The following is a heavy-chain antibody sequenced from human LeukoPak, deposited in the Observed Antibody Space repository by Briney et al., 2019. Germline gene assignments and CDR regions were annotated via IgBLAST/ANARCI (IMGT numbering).Heavy chain of an antibody. CDR3: TRRRFYFDY. CDR2: IGNRVNAYTT. Sequence: GGSLRLSCAASGFTFSDHYMDWLRQAPEKGLEWVGRIGNRVNAYTTEYAASVKGRFTISRDDSKNSLYLQMNSLKTEDTAVYYCTRRRFYFDYWGQGTLVTVSS. CDR1: GFTFSDHY. V-gene: IGHV3-72*01. J-gene: IGHJ4*02.